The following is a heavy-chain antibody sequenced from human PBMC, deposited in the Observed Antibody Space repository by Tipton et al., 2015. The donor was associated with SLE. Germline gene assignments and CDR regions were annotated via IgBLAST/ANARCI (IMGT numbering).Heavy chain of an antibody. CDR1: GFTFSDYY. Sequence: QLVQSGGGLVKAGGSLRLSCAASGFTFSDYYMSWIRQAPGKGLEWVSYISSSGTTIYYADSVKGRFTISRDNSKDSLYLQMNSLRTEDTALYYCAKDVENIVVVPAAMALYYYYYGMDVWGQGTTVTVSS. D-gene: IGHD2-2*01. CDR3: AKDVENIVVVPAAMALYYYYYGMDV. CDR2: ISSSGTTI. V-gene: IGHV3-11*01. J-gene: IGHJ6*02.